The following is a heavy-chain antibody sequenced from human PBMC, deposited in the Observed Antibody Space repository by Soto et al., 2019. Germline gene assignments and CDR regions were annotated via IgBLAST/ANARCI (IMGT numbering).Heavy chain of an antibody. J-gene: IGHJ5*02. V-gene: IGHV2-5*02. D-gene: IGHD2-15*01. Sequence: QITLKESGPTLVKPTQTLTLTCTFSGFSLSTSGVGVGWIRQPPGKALEWLALIYWDDDKRYSPSLKSRLTITKDTSKNQVVLTMTNMDPVDTATYYCAHSSTVVVLAASWFDPWGQGTLVTVSS. CDR3: AHSSTVVVLAASWFDP. CDR2: IYWDDDK. CDR1: GFSLSTSGVG.